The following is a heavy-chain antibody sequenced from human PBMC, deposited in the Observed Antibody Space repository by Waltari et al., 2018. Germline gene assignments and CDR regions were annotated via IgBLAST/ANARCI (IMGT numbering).Heavy chain of an antibody. D-gene: IGHD2-21*02. J-gene: IGHJ4*02. CDR2: IYASGTT. CDR3: ARGGVGYCGGACYDY. Sequence: QVQLQESGPGLVKPSETLSLTCTVSGGSFDNYYWAWIRQPAGKGLEWIGRIYASGTTNYNPSLKSRVTMSIDTSKIHFSLQLNSMTAADTATYYCARGGVGYCGGACYDYWGQGALVTVSS. CDR1: GGSFDNYY. V-gene: IGHV4-4*07.